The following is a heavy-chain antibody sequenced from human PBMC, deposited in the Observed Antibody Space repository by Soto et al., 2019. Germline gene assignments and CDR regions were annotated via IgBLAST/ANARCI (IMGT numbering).Heavy chain of an antibody. D-gene: IGHD6-19*01. V-gene: IGHV4-38-2*02. Sequence: PSETLSLSCTVSGYSLSSGSYWAWIRQPPGKGPEWIASIYHGGTTFYNPSLKSRITISVDTSNNQFSLKLPSVTAADTAVYYSARVHVMVVAGSTFDYGGHGTLVTVS. J-gene: IGHJ4*01. CDR1: GYSLSSGSY. CDR2: IYHGGTT. CDR3: ARVHVMVVAGSTFDY.